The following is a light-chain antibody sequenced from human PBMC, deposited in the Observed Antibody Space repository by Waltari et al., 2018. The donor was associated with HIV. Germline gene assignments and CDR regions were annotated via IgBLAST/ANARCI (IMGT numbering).Light chain of an antibody. J-gene: IGKJ1*01. CDR2: AAS. Sequence: EIVMTQSPATLSVSPWERATLSCRASQSVSSDLAWYQQKPGQAPRLLIYAASTRATGIPARFSGSGSGTEFTLTSSSLQSEDFALFYCQQYNNWWTFGQGTKVEIK. V-gene: IGKV3-15*01. CDR3: QQYNNWWT. CDR1: QSVSSD.